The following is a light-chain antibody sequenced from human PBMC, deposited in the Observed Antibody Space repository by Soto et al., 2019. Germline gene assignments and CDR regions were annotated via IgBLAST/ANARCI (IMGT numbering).Light chain of an antibody. Sequence: QSVLTQPASVSGSPGQSSTISCTGTSSDVGGYNYVSWYQQHPGKAPKLMIYDVSNRPSGVSIRFSGSKSGNTASLTISGVQAEDEADYYCSSYTSSSTLVFGGGTKLTVL. CDR2: DVS. CDR3: SSYTSSSTLV. J-gene: IGLJ2*01. V-gene: IGLV2-14*01. CDR1: SSDVGGYNY.